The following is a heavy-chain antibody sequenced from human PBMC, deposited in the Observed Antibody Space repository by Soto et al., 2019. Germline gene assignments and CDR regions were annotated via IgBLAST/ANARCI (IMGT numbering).Heavy chain of an antibody. CDR2: VSNSGGST. J-gene: IGHJ4*02. D-gene: IGHD7-27*01. CDR3: AKGSNWGSGYYFDY. CDR1: GFLFSNYA. V-gene: IGHV3-23*01. Sequence: EVQLLESGGGLVQPGGSLTLSCAASGFLFSNYATAWVRQAPGKGLEWVSSVSNSGGSTYYANSVKGRFTISRDNSKNTLYLQMNSLRAEDTAVYYCAKGSNWGSGYYFDYWGQGTLVTVSS.